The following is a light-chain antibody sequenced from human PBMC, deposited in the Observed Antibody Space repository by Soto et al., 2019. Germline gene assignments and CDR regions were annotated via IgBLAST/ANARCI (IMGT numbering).Light chain of an antibody. Sequence: EIVVAQSPATLSLSPGERATLSCRASQSVNNYLAWYLQKPGQAPRLLIYDASSRATDIPARFSGSGSGTDFTLTISSLEPEDFATYYCHQRSNWPLTFGGGTKVDIK. V-gene: IGKV3-11*01. CDR3: HQRSNWPLT. CDR1: QSVNNY. J-gene: IGKJ4*01. CDR2: DAS.